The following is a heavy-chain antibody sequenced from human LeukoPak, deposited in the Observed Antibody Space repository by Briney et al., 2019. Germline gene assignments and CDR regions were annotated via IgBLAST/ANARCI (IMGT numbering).Heavy chain of an antibody. CDR2: IYYSGNT. Sequence: PSQTLSLTCTVSGGSMSSGGYYWSWIRQHPGKGLESIGYIYYSGNTYYNPSLKSRVTMSVDTSTNQFSLKLRSVTAGTAVYYCARGSNPWGHCPTTSCSWFDPWGQGTLVTVSS. CDR3: ARGSNPWGHCPTTSCSWFDP. J-gene: IGHJ5*02. CDR1: GGSMSSGGYY. V-gene: IGHV4-31*03. D-gene: IGHD2-2*01.